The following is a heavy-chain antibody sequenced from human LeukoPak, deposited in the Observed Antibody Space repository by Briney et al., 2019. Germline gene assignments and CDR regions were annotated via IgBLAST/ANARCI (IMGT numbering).Heavy chain of an antibody. J-gene: IGHJ4*02. V-gene: IGHV3-21*01. Sequence: PGGSLRLSCAASGFTFDTYNMNWVRQAPGKGLEWVSSISSASSYIYYSDSVKGRSTISRDNAKNSLYLQLNSLRADDTAVYYCAREGHCSGTSCYSDSWGQGTLVTVSS. CDR2: ISSASSYI. D-gene: IGHD2-2*02. CDR3: AREGHCSGTSCYSDS. CDR1: GFTFDTYN.